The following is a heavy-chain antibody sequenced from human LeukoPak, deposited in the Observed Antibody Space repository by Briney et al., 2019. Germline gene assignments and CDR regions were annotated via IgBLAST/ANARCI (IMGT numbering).Heavy chain of an antibody. CDR2: IYYSGST. CDR3: AKPSITIFGVVQAFDI. J-gene: IGHJ3*02. CDR1: GGSISSYY. D-gene: IGHD3-3*01. Sequence: SETLSLTCTVSGGSISSYYWSWILQPPGKGLEWIGYIYYSGSTNYNPSLKSRVTISVDTSKNQFSLKLSSVTAADTAVYYCAKPSITIFGVVQAFDIWGQGTMVTVSS. V-gene: IGHV4-59*08.